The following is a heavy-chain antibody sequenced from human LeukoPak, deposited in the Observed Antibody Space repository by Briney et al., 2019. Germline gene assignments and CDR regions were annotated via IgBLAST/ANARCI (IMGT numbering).Heavy chain of an antibody. CDR3: ARLRYYDILTGYSYDAFDI. J-gene: IGHJ3*02. V-gene: IGHV4-59*08. Sequence: SETLSLTCTVSGGSISSYYWSWIRQPPGKGLEWIGYICYSGSTNYNPSLKSRVTISVDTSKNQFSLKLSSVTAADTAVYYCARLRYYDILTGYSYDAFDIWGQGTMVTVSS. CDR2: ICYSGST. CDR1: GGSISSYY. D-gene: IGHD3-9*01.